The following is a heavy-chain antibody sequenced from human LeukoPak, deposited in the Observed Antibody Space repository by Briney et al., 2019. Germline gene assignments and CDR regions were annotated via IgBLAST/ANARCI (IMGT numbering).Heavy chain of an antibody. D-gene: IGHD3-10*01. CDR2: IYYSGST. CDR3: ARDPRGLTYYYGMDV. J-gene: IGHJ6*02. CDR1: GGSMNNRDYY. Sequence: PSETLSLTCTVSGGSMNNRDYYWSWIRQPPGKGLEWIGYIYYSGSTYYNPSLKSRVTISVDTSKNQFSLKLSSVTAADTAVYYCARDPRGLTYYYGMDVWGQGTTVTVSS. V-gene: IGHV4-30-4*01.